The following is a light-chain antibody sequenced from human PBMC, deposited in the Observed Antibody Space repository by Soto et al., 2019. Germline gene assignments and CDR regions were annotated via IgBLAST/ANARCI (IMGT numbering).Light chain of an antibody. CDR3: QQYGSSLFT. Sequence: EIVLTQSPGTLSLSPGERATLSCRASQSVSSSYLAWYQQKPGQAPRLLIYGASSSASGIPDRFSGSGSGTDCTITVNRLEPEDCAVYSCQQYGSSLFTFGPGTKVDIK. CDR1: QSVSSSY. J-gene: IGKJ3*01. V-gene: IGKV3-20*01. CDR2: GAS.